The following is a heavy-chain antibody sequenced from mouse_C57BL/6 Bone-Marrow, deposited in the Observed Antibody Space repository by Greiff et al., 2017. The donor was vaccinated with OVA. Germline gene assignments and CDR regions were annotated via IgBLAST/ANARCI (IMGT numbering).Heavy chain of an antibody. CDR2: IYPGSGNT. V-gene: IGHV1-76*01. J-gene: IGHJ2*01. CDR3: ARSPHYYGSPHFDY. CDR1: GYTFTDYY. Sequence: VKLMESGAELVRPGASVKLSCKASGYTFTDYYINWVKQRPGQGLEWIARIYPGSGNTYYNEKFKGKATLTAEKSSSTAYMQLSSLTSEDSAVYFCARSPHYYGSPHFDYWGQGTTLTVSS. D-gene: IGHD1-1*01.